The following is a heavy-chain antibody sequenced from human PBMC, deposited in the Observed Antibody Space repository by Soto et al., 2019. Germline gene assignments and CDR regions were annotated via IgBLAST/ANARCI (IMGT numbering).Heavy chain of an antibody. Sequence: KTSETLSLTCTVSGGSISSYYWGWIRQPPGKGLEWIGSIYHSGSTYYNPSLKSRVTISVDTSKNQFSLKLSSVTAADTAVYYCARDGPAFSGSYYLYWGQGTLVTVSS. CDR1: GGSISSYY. CDR2: IYHSGST. V-gene: IGHV4-38-2*02. J-gene: IGHJ4*02. CDR3: ARDGPAFSGSYYLY. D-gene: IGHD1-26*01.